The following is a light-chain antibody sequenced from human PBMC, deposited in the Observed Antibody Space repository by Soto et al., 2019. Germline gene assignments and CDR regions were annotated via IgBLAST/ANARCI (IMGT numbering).Light chain of an antibody. CDR1: SRDAGDYND. V-gene: IGLV2-14*01. J-gene: IGLJ2*01. CDR3: ISYATNTL. CDR2: EVT. Sequence: QSALTQPASVSGSPGQSITISCTGTSRDAGDYNDVSCYQQHPGKAPKVMIYEVTNRPSGVSNRFSGSKSGNTASLTISGLQDEDEADYYCISYATNTLFGRGTKLTVL.